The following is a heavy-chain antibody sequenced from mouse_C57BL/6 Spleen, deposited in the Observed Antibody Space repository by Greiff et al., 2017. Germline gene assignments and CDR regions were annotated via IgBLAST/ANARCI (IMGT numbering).Heavy chain of an antibody. CDR1: GYTFTSYW. CDR3: VTTVVAKGYFDV. V-gene: IGHV1-55*01. D-gene: IGHD1-1*01. J-gene: IGHJ1*03. CDR2: IYPGSGST. Sequence: QVQLQQPGAELVKPGASVKMSCKASGYTFTSYWITWVKQRPGQGLEWIGDIYPGSGSTNYNEKFKSKATLTVDTSSSTAYMQLSSLTSEDSAVYYCVTTVVAKGYFDVWGTGTTVNVSS.